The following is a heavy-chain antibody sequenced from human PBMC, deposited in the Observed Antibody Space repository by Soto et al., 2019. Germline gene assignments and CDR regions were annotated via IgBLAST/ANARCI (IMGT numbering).Heavy chain of an antibody. V-gene: IGHV4-31*03. CDR2: IYYPGTT. Sequence: QVQLQESGPGLVKPSQTLSLTCTVSGGSISSGGYFWNWIRQHPGKGLEWIGYIYYPGTTYYNSSLKTRVTISVDTSKIQFSLKLSSVTAADTAVYYCAGEPFPWGQGTLVTVSS. CDR1: GGSISSGGYF. CDR3: AGEPFP. J-gene: IGHJ5*02.